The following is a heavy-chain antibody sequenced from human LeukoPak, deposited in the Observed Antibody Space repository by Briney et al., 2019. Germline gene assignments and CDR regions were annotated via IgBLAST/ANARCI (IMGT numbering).Heavy chain of an antibody. CDR3: ARDFGGSCYW. V-gene: IGHV1-46*01. CDR1: GFTFFAYY. J-gene: IGHJ4*02. Sequence: GASVKVSCKASGFTFFAYYMHWVRQAPGQGLEWMGIINPSGGSTSYAQKFQGRVTMTRDTSTSTVYMELSSLRSEDTAVYYCARDFGGSCYWWGQGTLVTVSS. CDR2: INPSGGST. D-gene: IGHD2-15*01.